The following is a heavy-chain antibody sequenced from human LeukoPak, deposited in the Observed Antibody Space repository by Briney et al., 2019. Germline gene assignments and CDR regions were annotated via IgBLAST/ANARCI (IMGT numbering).Heavy chain of an antibody. CDR2: IIPIFGTA. Sequence: ASVKVSCKASGGTFSSYAISWVRQAPGQGLEWMGGIIPIFGTANYAQKFQGRATITTDESTSTAYMELSSLRSEDTAVYYCARGARPRYDFWSGYYFDDYYMDVWGKGTTVTVSS. J-gene: IGHJ6*03. CDR1: GGTFSSYA. CDR3: ARGARPRYDFWSGYYFDDYYMDV. V-gene: IGHV1-69*05. D-gene: IGHD3-3*01.